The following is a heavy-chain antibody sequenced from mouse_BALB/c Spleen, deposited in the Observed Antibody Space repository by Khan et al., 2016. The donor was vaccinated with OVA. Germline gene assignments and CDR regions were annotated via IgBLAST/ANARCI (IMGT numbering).Heavy chain of an antibody. Sequence: VQLQESGAELAKPGASVKMSCKASGYTFTTYWMHWVKQRPGQGLEWIGYINPTSGYTDYNEKFKDRATLSADTSSSTAYMQLSSLTSEDSAVYYGTRDRIDYWGQGTTLTVSS. J-gene: IGHJ2*01. V-gene: IGHV1-7*01. CDR3: TRDRIDY. CDR2: INPTSGYT. CDR1: GYTFTTYW.